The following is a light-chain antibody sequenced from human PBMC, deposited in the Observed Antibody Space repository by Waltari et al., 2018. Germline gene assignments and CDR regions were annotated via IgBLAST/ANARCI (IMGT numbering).Light chain of an antibody. CDR1: RSDVGTHNY. J-gene: IGLJ1*01. CDR2: DVS. V-gene: IGLV2-14*03. Sequence: QSALTQPASVSGSPGQSITISCTGTRSDVGTHNYVSWYQQRPGKAPDLIIFDVSNRPSWVSIPVSGSKSGNTASLTISGLQAEDEADYYCNSYTNSGTYVFGSGTKVTVL. CDR3: NSYTNSGTYV.